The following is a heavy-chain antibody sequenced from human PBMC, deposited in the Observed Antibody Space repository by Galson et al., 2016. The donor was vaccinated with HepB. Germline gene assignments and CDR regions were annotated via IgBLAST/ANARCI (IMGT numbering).Heavy chain of an antibody. CDR3: ARGRCGGGSCCPYNWFDP. CDR1: GGSLSSGGYS. J-gene: IGHJ5*02. Sequence: TLSLTCAVSGGSLSSGGYSWNWIRQPPGKGLQWIGSISHSGRTYSNPSLKSRVTISVDRSKNQFPLKLSSVAAADTAVYYCARGRCGGGSCCPYNWFDPWGQGTLVTVSS. D-gene: IGHD2-15*01. CDR2: ISHSGRT. V-gene: IGHV4-30-2*01.